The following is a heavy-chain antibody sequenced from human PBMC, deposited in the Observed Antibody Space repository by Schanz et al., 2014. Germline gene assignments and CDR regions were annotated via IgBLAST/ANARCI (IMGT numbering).Heavy chain of an antibody. J-gene: IGHJ3*02. CDR2: SGSGGST. D-gene: IGHD6-13*01. Sequence: EVQLVESGGGLIQPGGSLRLSCAASGFTVSSNYMSWVRQAPGKGLEWVSVISGSGGSTYYADSVKGRFTISRDNSKNTLYLLMNSLRAEDTAVYYCAKDYSSTWAEDAFDIWGQGTMVTVSS. CDR1: GFTVSSNY. CDR3: AKDYSSTWAEDAFDI. V-gene: IGHV3-53*01.